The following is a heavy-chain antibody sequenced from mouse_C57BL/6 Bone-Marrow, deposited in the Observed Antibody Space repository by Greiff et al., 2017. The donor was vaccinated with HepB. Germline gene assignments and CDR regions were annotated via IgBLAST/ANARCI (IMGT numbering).Heavy chain of an antibody. CDR2: INPSSGYT. CDR1: GYTFTSYT. D-gene: IGHD3-2*02. CDR3: ASPQLRLPFAY. J-gene: IGHJ3*01. V-gene: IGHV1-4*01. Sequence: VKLQQSGAELARPGASVKMSCKASGYTFTSYTMHWVKQRPGQGLEWIGYINPSSGYTKYNQKFKDKATLTADKSSSTAYMQLSSLTSEDSAVYYCASPQLRLPFAYWGQGTLVTVSA.